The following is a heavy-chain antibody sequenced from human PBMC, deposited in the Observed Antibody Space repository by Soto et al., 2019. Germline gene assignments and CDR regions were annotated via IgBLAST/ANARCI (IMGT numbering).Heavy chain of an antibody. Sequence: ASVKVSCTASGYTFTSYAMHWVRQAPGQRLEWMGWINAGNGNTKYSQKFQGRVTITRDTSASTAYMELSSLRSEDTAVYYCARARGSWYGWFDPWGQGTLVTVSS. CDR3: ARARGSWYGWFDP. J-gene: IGHJ5*02. CDR2: INAGNGNT. CDR1: GYTFTSYA. V-gene: IGHV1-3*01. D-gene: IGHD6-13*01.